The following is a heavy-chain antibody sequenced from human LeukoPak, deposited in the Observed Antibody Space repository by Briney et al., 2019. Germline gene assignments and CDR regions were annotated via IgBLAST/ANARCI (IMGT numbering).Heavy chain of an antibody. V-gene: IGHV4-4*09. D-gene: IGHD2-2*02. Sequence: SETLSLTCTVSGGSISSYYWSWIRQPPGKGLEWIGYIYTSGSTNYNPSLKSRVTISVDTSKNQFSLKLSSVTAADTAVYYCARHPKLGYCSSTSCYINYYYCMDVWGKGTTVTVSS. CDR2: IYTSGST. CDR1: GGSISSYY. CDR3: ARHPKLGYCSSTSCYINYYYCMDV. J-gene: IGHJ6*03.